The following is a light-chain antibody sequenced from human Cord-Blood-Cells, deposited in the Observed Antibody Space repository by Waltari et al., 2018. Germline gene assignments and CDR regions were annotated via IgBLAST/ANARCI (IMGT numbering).Light chain of an antibody. CDR3: CSYAGSYTYV. CDR1: SSDVGGSTY. CDR2: DVS. J-gene: IGLJ1*01. Sequence: QSALTQPRSVSGSPGQSVTISCTGTSSDVGGSTYVSWYQQHPGKAPKLMIYDVSKRPSGVPDRFSGSKSGNTASLTISGLQAEDEADYYCCSYAGSYTYVFGTGTKVTVL. V-gene: IGLV2-11*01.